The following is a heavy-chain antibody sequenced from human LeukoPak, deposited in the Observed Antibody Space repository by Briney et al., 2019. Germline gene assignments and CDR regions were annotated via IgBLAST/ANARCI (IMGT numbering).Heavy chain of an antibody. J-gene: IGHJ3*02. CDR3: AKDAPVRYFDWSERDAFDI. CDR2: IIVSGRST. D-gene: IGHD3-9*01. CDR1: GFTFSNYA. V-gene: IGHV3-23*01. Sequence: PGGPLRLSCVASGFTFSNYAMSWVRRAPGKGLEWVSAIIVSGRSTYYADSVKGRFTISRDNSKNTLYLQMNSLRAEDTAVYYCAKDAPVRYFDWSERDAFDIWGQGTMVTVSS.